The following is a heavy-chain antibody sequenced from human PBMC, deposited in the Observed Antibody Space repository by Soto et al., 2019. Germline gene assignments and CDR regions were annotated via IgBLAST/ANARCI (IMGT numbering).Heavy chain of an antibody. Sequence: PSETLSLTCAVYGGSFSGYYWSWIRQPPGKGLEWIGEINHSGSTNYNPSLKSRVTISVDTSKNQFSLKLSSVTAADTAVYYCARGTSEGIAAASTHIDYWGQGTLVTVSS. CDR2: INHSGST. CDR1: GGSFSGYY. D-gene: IGHD6-13*01. CDR3: ARGTSEGIAAASTHIDY. V-gene: IGHV4-34*01. J-gene: IGHJ4*02.